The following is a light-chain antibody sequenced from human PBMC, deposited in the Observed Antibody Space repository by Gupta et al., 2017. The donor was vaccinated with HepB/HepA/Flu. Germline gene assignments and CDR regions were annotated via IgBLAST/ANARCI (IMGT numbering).Light chain of an antibody. CDR3: SSYTSSDTLEI. J-gene: IGLJ2*01. CDR2: DVS. V-gene: IGLV2-14*03. CDR1: SSDVVTYNY. Sequence: HSALTQPASVSGSPGQSITISCTGTSSDVVTYNYVSWYQQHPDKAPKLLIYDVSYRPSGVSNRFSGSKSGNTASLTISGLQADDEAGYYCSSYTSSDTLEIFGGGTKLTVL.